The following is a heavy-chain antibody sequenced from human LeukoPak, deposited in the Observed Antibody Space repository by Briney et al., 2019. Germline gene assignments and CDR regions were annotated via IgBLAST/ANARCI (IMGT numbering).Heavy chain of an antibody. CDR3: ARDWQQWLVDPGYYYYGMDV. J-gene: IGHJ6*02. D-gene: IGHD6-19*01. CDR2: IIPIFGIA. CDR1: GYTFSSYD. V-gene: IGHV1-69*04. Sequence: SVKVSCKASGYTFSSYDINWVRQAPGQGLEWMGRIIPIFGIANYAQKFQGRVTITADKSTSTAYMELSSLRSEDTAVYYCARDWQQWLVDPGYYYYGMDVWGQGTTVTVSS.